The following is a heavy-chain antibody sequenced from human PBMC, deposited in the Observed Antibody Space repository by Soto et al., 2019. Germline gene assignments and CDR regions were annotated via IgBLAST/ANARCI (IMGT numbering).Heavy chain of an antibody. Sequence: PGGSLRLSCAASGFTFSSYAMSWVRQAPGKGLEWVSAISGSGGSTYYADSVKGRFTISRDNSKNTLYLQMNSLRAEDTAVYYCAKEGDYVYYYGSGSPNYYYYGMDVWGQGTTVTVSS. CDR3: AKEGDYVYYYGSGSPNYYYYGMDV. D-gene: IGHD3-10*01. CDR2: ISGSGGST. V-gene: IGHV3-23*01. J-gene: IGHJ6*02. CDR1: GFTFSSYA.